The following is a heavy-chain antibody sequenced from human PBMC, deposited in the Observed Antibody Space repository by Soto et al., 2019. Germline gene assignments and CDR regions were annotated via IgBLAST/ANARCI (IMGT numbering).Heavy chain of an antibody. V-gene: IGHV3-30*03. D-gene: IGHD3-3*01. CDR2: ISYDGSNK. J-gene: IGHJ6*02. CDR3: ARGTALEWFPRGMDV. Sequence: QVLLVESGGGVVQPGRSLRLSCAASGFTFSSYGMHWVRQAPGKGLEWVAVISYDGSNKYYADSVKGRFTISRDNSKNTLYLHMNSLRAEDTAVYYCARGTALEWFPRGMDVWGQGTTVTVSS. CDR1: GFTFSSYG.